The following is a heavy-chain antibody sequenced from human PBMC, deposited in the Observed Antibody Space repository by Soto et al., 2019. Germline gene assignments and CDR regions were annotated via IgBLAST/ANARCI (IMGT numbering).Heavy chain of an antibody. V-gene: IGHV3-66*01. D-gene: IGHD3-9*01. CDR2: IYSGGNT. CDR3: ATLTKYDILTGYYPC. Sequence: EVQLVESGGGLVQPGGSLRLSCAASGFTISSNYMSWVRQAPGKGLEWVSVIYSGGNTYYADSVKGRFTISRDNSKNTLYLQMYSLRAEDTAVYYCATLTKYDILTGYYPCWSQGTLVTVSS. J-gene: IGHJ4*02. CDR1: GFTISSNY.